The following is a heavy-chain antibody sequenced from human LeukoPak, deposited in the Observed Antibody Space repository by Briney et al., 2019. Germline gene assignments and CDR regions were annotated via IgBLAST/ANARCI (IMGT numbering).Heavy chain of an antibody. J-gene: IGHJ6*03. Sequence: SETLSLTCAVYGGSFSGYYWSWIRQPPGKGLEWIGEINHSGSTNYNPSLKRRVTISVDTSKNQFSLKLSSVTAADTAVYYCARAQGIAAAGNPWGPYYYYMDVWGKGTTVTVSS. CDR1: GGSFSGYY. D-gene: IGHD6-13*01. CDR2: INHSGST. V-gene: IGHV4-34*01. CDR3: ARAQGIAAAGNPWGPYYYYMDV.